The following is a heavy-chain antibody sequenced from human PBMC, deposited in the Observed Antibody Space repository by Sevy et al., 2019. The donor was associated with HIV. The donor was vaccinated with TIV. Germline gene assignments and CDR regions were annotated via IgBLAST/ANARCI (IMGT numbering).Heavy chain of an antibody. Sequence: GGSLRLSCAASGFTFSSYWINWVRQAPGEGLEWVANINQGGNQKHYMDSVKGRFTISRDNAENAVYLQMNSLRAEDTAVYYCARGPSGAAAGRFDSWGQGTLVTVSS. CDR1: GFTFSSYW. CDR2: INQGGNQK. J-gene: IGHJ4*02. V-gene: IGHV3-7*01. CDR3: ARGPSGAAAGRFDS. D-gene: IGHD6-13*01.